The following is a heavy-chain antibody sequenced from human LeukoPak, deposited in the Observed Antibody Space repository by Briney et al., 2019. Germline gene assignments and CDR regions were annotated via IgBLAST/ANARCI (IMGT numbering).Heavy chain of an antibody. CDR2: IHSGDTA. Sequence: PGGSLRLSCAASGFTVRSNYMSWVRQAPGKGLEWVSVIHSGDTAYYAGSVKGIFTISRDNSKNTLYLQMNNLRAEDTAVYYCARAAGDYAEYYFDFWGQGTLVTVSS. J-gene: IGHJ4*02. CDR3: ARAAGDYAEYYFDF. V-gene: IGHV3-66*01. CDR1: GFTVRSNY. D-gene: IGHD4-17*01.